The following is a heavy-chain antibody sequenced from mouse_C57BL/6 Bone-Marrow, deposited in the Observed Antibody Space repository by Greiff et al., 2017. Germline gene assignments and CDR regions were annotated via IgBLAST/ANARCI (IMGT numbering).Heavy chain of an antibody. V-gene: IGHV14-4*01. CDR2: IDPENGDT. CDR1: GFNIKDDY. D-gene: IGHD4-1*01. Sequence: EVKLMESGAELVRPGASVKLSCTASGFNIKDDYMHWVKQRPEQGLEWIGWIDPENGDTEYASKFQGKATITADTSSNTAYLQRSSLTSEDTAVYYCTRLGLFYWYFDVWGTGTTVTVSS. J-gene: IGHJ1*03. CDR3: TRLGLFYWYFDV.